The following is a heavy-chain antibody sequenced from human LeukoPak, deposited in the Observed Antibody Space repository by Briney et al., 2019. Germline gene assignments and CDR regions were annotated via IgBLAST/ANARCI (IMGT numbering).Heavy chain of an antibody. D-gene: IGHD2-2*02. CDR2: IYYSGST. J-gene: IGHJ5*02. Sequence: PSETLSLTCTVSGGSISSYYWSWIRQPPGKGLEWIGYIYYSGSTNYNPSLKSRVTISVDTSKNQFSLKLSSVTAADTAVYYCARGLYRYCSSTSCYNYWFDPWGQGTLVTVSS. CDR3: ARGLYRYCSSTSCYNYWFDP. V-gene: IGHV4-59*12. CDR1: GGSISSYY.